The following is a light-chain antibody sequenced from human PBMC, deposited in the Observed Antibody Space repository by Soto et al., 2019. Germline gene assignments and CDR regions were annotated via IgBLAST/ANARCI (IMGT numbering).Light chain of an antibody. J-gene: IGKJ2*01. CDR2: GAS. CDR3: QQYGSSPRYT. CDR1: QSVGSN. V-gene: IGKV3-15*01. Sequence: EIVMTQSPATLSVSPGERATLSCRASQSVGSNLAWYQQKPGQAPRLLIYGASTRATGIPARFSGSGSVTEFTLTISSLQSEDFAVYYCQQYGSSPRYTFGQGTKLEIK.